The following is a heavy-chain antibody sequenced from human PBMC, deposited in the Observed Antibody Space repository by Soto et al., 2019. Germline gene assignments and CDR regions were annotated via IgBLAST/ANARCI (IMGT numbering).Heavy chain of an antibody. Sequence: GGSLRLSCTVSGFTFSNAWMTWVRQAPGRGLEWVGRIKSKTDDGTTDYAAPVKGRFTISRDDSRNTLYLQMNSLKTEDTAVYYCTTDSSSWAYYYYYGMDVWGQGTTVTVSS. J-gene: IGHJ6*02. CDR2: IKSKTDDGTT. CDR1: GFTFSNAW. CDR3: TTDSSSWAYYYYYGMDV. D-gene: IGHD2-2*01. V-gene: IGHV3-15*01.